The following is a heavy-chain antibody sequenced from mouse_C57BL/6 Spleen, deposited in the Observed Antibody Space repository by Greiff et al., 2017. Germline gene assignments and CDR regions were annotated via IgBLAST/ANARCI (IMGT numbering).Heavy chain of an antibody. V-gene: IGHV1-52*01. D-gene: IGHD2-3*01. CDR3: AIYDGYYLAWFAY. J-gene: IGHJ3*01. Sequence: VQLQQPGAELVRPGSSVKLSCKASGYTFTSYWLHWVKQRPIQGLEWIGNIDPSDSETHYNQKFKDKATLTVDKSSSTAYMQLSSLTSEDSAVYYCAIYDGYYLAWFAYWGQGTLVTVSA. CDR2: IDPSDSET. CDR1: GYTFTSYW.